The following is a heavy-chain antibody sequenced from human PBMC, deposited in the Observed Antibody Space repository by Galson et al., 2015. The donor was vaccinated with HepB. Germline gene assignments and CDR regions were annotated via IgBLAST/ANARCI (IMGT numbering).Heavy chain of an antibody. Sequence: SLRLSCLASGCDFYVYVMIWVRQAPGKGLEWVSTISASSGNTYYADSVKGRFTISIDNSQNTLYLHMNNLRAEDSALYCCALGGSASSYFHFWGQGALVTVSS. CDR2: ISASSGNT. D-gene: IGHD3-16*01. V-gene: IGHV3-23*01. CDR1: GCDFYVYV. CDR3: ALGGSASSYFHF. J-gene: IGHJ4*01.